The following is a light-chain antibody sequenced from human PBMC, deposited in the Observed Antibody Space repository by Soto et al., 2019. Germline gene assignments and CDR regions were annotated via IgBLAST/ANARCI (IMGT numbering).Light chain of an antibody. V-gene: IGKV4-1*01. CDR2: WAS. CDR1: QSVLYNSNNKNY. Sequence: DIVMTQPPDSLAVSLGERATINSKSSQSVLYNSNNKNYLAWYQQKPGQPPKLLFYWASARESGVPDRFSGSGSGTDFTLTISSLQAEDVAIYHCQQYYVIPVTFGGGTKVAIK. CDR3: QQYYVIPVT. J-gene: IGKJ4*01.